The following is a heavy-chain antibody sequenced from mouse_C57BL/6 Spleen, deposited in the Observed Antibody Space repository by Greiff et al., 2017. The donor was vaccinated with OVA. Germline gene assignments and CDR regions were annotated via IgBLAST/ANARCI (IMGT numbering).Heavy chain of an antibody. Sequence: QVQLQQSGAELARPGASVKLSCKASGYTFTSYGISWVKQRTGQGLEWIGEIYPRSGNTYYNEKFKGKATLTADKSSSTAYMELRSLTSEDSAVYFCASYYYGSSDWYFDVWGTGTTVTVSS. J-gene: IGHJ1*03. CDR1: GYTFTSYG. CDR2: IYPRSGNT. V-gene: IGHV1-81*01. CDR3: ASYYYGSSDWYFDV. D-gene: IGHD1-1*01.